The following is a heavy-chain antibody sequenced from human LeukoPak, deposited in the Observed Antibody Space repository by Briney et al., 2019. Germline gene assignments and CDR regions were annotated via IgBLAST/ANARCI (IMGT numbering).Heavy chain of an antibody. CDR1: GGSISSGGYY. Sequence: SQTLSLTCTVSGGSISSGGYYWSWIRQPPGKGLEWIGYIYHSGITYYNPSLKSRVTESVDRSKNQFSLMLTSVTAADTAVYYCARDQGLAAALDYWGQGTLVTASS. V-gene: IGHV4-30-2*01. D-gene: IGHD6-13*01. J-gene: IGHJ4*02. CDR2: IYHSGIT. CDR3: ARDQGLAAALDY.